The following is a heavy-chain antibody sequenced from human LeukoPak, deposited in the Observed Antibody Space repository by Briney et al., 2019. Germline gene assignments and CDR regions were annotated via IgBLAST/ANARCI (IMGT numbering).Heavy chain of an antibody. CDR3: ARDRTAYSYGTLFDY. Sequence: GGSLRLSCASTFTFNIYGMPWVRQAPGKGLEWVAFIQYDGSKKYYADSVKGRFTISRDNSRNTLSLQMNSLRTEDTAVYYCARDRTAYSYGTLFDYWGQGTLVTVSS. J-gene: IGHJ4*02. V-gene: IGHV3-30*02. CDR2: IQYDGSKK. CDR1: TFTFNIYG. D-gene: IGHD5-12*01.